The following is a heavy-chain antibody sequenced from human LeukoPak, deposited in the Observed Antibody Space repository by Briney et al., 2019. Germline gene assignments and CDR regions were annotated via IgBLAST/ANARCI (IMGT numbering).Heavy chain of an antibody. Sequence: PSETLSLTCGVYGGSFSGYYWSWIRQPPGKGLEWIGDINHSGTTNYNTSLKSGATISVDPSKSQFSLRLSSMTAADTAVYYCARDRYCSSTSCNRYYYHGMDVWGQGTTVTVSS. CDR1: GGSFSGYY. J-gene: IGHJ6*02. V-gene: IGHV4-34*01. CDR3: ARDRYCSSTSCNRYYYHGMDV. CDR2: INHSGTT. D-gene: IGHD2-2*01.